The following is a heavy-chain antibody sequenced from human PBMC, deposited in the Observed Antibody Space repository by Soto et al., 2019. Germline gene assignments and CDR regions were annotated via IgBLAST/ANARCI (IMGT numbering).Heavy chain of an antibody. CDR3: AKGPTYYYGSGSSFDY. V-gene: IGHV3-23*01. CDR2: ISGSGGGT. Sequence: EVQLLESGGGLVQPGGSLRLSCAASVLTFSSYAMSWVRQAPGKGLEWDSGISGSGGGTYYADSVKGRFTISRDNAKNTLYLQMNSLRAEDTAVYYCAKGPTYYYGSGSSFDYWGQGTLVTVSS. CDR1: VLTFSSYA. J-gene: IGHJ4*02. D-gene: IGHD3-10*01.